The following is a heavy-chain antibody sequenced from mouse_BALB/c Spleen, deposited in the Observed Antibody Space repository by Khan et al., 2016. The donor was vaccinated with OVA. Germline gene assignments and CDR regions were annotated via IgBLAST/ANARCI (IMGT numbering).Heavy chain of an antibody. D-gene: IGHD2-4*01. J-gene: IGHJ2*01. V-gene: IGHV3-2*02. CDR1: GYSITSNYA. CDR3: ARGNYDGYYFDY. CDR2: LPYIDST. Sequence: VQLQESGPGLVKPSQSLSLTCTVTGYSITSNYAWNWIRQFPGNKLEWMGYLPYIDSTSYNPSFKSQTPITRDTPQNHFFLQLISVTTEDTATYYCARGNYDGYYFDYWGQGTTLTVSS.